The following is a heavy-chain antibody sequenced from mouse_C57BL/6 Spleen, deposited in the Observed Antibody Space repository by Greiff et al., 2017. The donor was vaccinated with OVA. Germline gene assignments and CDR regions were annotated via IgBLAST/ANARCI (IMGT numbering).Heavy chain of an antibody. D-gene: IGHD1-1*01. CDR3: ARDLYGYAMDY. J-gene: IGHJ4*01. CDR2: ISDGGSYT. V-gene: IGHV5-4*01. CDR1: GFTFSSYA. Sequence: EVQGVESGGGLVKPGGSLKLSCAASGFTFSSYAMSWVRQTPEKRLEWVATISDGGSYTYYPDNVKGRFTISRDNAKNNLYLQMSHLKSEDTAMYYCARDLYGYAMDYWGQGTSVTVSS.